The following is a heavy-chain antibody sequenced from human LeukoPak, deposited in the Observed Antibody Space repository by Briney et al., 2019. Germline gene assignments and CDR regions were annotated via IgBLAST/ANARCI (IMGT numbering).Heavy chain of an antibody. J-gene: IGHJ4*02. V-gene: IGHV1-2*02. CDR1: GYTLTGYY. CDR2: INPNSGGT. D-gene: IGHD6-13*01. CDR3: ARAYSSSGASFDY. Sequence: ASVKVSCKASGYTLTGYYMHWVRQAPGQGLEWMGWINPNSGGTNYAQKFQGRVTMTRDTSISTAYMELSRLRSDDTAVYYCARAYSSSGASFDYWGQGTLVTVSS.